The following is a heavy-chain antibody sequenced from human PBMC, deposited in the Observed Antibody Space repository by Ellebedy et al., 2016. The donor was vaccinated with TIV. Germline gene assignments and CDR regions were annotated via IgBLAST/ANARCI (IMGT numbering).Heavy chain of an antibody. V-gene: IGHV3-7*01. CDR2: IRQDGSEK. Sequence: GESLKISCAASGFTFSRYWMSWVRQTPGKGLEWVANIRQDGSEKFYVDSVKGRFTISRDYAGNSLFLQMNSLGAEDTAVYYCARAIYGASYLWGRGTLVTVSS. CDR3: ARAIYGASYL. CDR1: GFTFSRYW. D-gene: IGHD4-17*01. J-gene: IGHJ2*01.